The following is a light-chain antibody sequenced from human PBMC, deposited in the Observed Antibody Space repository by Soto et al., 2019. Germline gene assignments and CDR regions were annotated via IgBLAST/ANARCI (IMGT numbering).Light chain of an antibody. CDR3: QQLNGYQLA. CDR1: QAMSTY. J-gene: IGKJ4*01. Sequence: DIQLTQSPSFLSAFVGDTVTITCRASQAMSTYLAWYHQKPGKVPKLLIRSASTLQSGVPPRFSGGGSGTEFTLTIITLQPDDSGIYYCQQLNGYQLAFGGGTNVEIK. V-gene: IGKV1-9*01. CDR2: SAS.